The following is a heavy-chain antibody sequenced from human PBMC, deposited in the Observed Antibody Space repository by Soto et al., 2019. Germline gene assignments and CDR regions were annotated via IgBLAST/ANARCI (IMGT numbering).Heavy chain of an antibody. V-gene: IGHV5-51*01. CDR2: IYPGDSDT. J-gene: IGHJ6*02. Sequence: PGESLKISCKGSGYSFTSYWIGWVRQMPGKGLEWMGIIYPGDSDTRYSPSFQGQVTISADKSISTAYLQWSSLKASDTAMYYCASLPDTASTKPYHYYGMAVWGQGTTVTVSS. D-gene: IGHD5-18*01. CDR3: ASLPDTASTKPYHYYGMAV. CDR1: GYSFTSYW.